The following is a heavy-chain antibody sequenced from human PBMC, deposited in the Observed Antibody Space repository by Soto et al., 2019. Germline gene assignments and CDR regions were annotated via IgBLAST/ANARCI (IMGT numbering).Heavy chain of an antibody. Sequence: QVQLQESGPGLVKPSETLSLTCTVSGGSISSYYWSWIRQPPGKGLEWIGYIYYSGSTNYNPSLKGRVTISVDTSKNQFSLKLSSVTAADTAVYYCARERPPGDYYYYYGMDVWGQGTTVTVSS. CDR1: GGSISSYY. D-gene: IGHD3-10*01. CDR3: ARERPPGDYYYYYGMDV. CDR2: IYYSGST. J-gene: IGHJ6*02. V-gene: IGHV4-59*01.